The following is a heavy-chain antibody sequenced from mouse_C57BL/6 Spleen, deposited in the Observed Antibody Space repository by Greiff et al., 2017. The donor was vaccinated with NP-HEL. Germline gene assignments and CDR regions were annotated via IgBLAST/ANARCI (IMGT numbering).Heavy chain of an antibody. V-gene: IGHV1-52*01. D-gene: IGHD1-1*01. J-gene: IGHJ2*01. CDR3: AREGYYGSSYFDY. CDR2: IDPSDSET. CDR1: GYTFTSYW. Sequence: VQLQQSGAELVRPGSSVKLSCKASGYTFTSYWMHWVKQRPIQGLEWIGNIDPSDSETHYNQKFKDKATLTVDKSSSTAYMQLSSLTSEDSAVYYCAREGYYGSSYFDYWGQGTTLTVSS.